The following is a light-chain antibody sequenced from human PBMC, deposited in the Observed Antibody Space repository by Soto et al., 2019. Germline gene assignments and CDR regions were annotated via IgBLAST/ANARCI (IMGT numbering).Light chain of an antibody. CDR2: HAS. CDR3: QQYNKWPLT. Sequence: EIVMTQSPATLSVSPGERATLSCRASQSVSNNLAWYQQKPGQAPRLLIYHASTRATGIPARFSGSGSGTEFTLTSISLQSEDFAVYYCQQYNKWPLTFGGGTKVEIK. CDR1: QSVSNN. J-gene: IGKJ4*01. V-gene: IGKV3-15*01.